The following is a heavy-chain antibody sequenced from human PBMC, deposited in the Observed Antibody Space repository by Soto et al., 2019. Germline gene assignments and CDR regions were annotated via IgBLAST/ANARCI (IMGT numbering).Heavy chain of an antibody. CDR2: IYHSGST. CDR3: AKGGGSLWS. V-gene: IGHV4-34*01. J-gene: IGHJ5*02. Sequence: QVQLQQWGAGLLKPSETLSLTCAVYGGSFSGYYWTWIRQPPGKGLEWIGEIYHSGSTNYNPSLKCRVTISVDTSKLQFSLKLSSVTAADTAVYYCAKGGGSLWSWGQGTLVTVSS. CDR1: GGSFSGYY. D-gene: IGHD3-10*01.